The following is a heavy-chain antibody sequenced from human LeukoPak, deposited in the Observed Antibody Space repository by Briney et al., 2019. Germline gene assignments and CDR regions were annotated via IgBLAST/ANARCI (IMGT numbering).Heavy chain of an antibody. D-gene: IGHD3-10*01. J-gene: IGHJ4*02. CDR1: GGSISSSSYY. CDR3: ARHNPPPTYLWFGDRTPALTY. CDR2: IYYSGST. V-gene: IGHV4-39*01. Sequence: PSETLSLTCTVSGGSISSSSYYWGWIRQPPGKGLEWIGSIYYSGSTYYNPSLKSRVTISVDTSKNQFSLKLSSVTAADTAVYYCARHNPPPTYLWFGDRTPALTYWGQGTLVTVSS.